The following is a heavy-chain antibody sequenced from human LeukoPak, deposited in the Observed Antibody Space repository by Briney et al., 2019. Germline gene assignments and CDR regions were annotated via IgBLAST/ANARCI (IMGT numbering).Heavy chain of an antibody. Sequence: NPSETLSLTCTVSGGSISSSSYYWGWIRQPPGKGLEWIGSIYYSGSTYYNPSLKSRVTISVDTSKNQFSLKLSSVTAADTAVYYCARTFEFGEFVDYWGQGTLVTVSS. D-gene: IGHD3-10*01. CDR1: GGSISSSSYY. J-gene: IGHJ4*02. CDR2: IYYSGST. V-gene: IGHV4-39*07. CDR3: ARTFEFGEFVDY.